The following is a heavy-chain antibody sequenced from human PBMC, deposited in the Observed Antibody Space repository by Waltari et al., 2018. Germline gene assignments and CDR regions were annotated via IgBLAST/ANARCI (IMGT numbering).Heavy chain of an antibody. CDR3: ARVQLGVNRGSYCSSTSCQQTSLVCDY. J-gene: IGHJ4*02. V-gene: IGHV4-30-4*08. D-gene: IGHD2-2*01. Sequence: QVQLQESGPGLVKPSQTLSLTCTVSGGSISSGDYYWSWIRQPPGKGLEWIGYIYYSGSTNEHTSPKSRVNISVDTSKNQFSLKLSSVTAADTAVYYCARVQLGVNRGSYCSSTSCQQTSLVCDYWGQGTLVTVSS. CDR1: GGSISSGDYY. CDR2: IYYSGST.